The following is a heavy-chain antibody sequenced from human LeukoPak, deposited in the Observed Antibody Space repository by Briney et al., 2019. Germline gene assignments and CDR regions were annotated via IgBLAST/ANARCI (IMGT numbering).Heavy chain of an antibody. J-gene: IGHJ4*02. Sequence: ASVKVSCKASGYTFTGYYMYWVRQAPGQGLEWMGWINPNSGDTNYAQKFQGRVTMTRDTSISAAYMELSGLRSDDTAVYYCARDGQSIMVEFDCWGQGTLVTVSS. CDR3: ARDGQSIMVEFDC. D-gene: IGHD2-15*01. CDR1: GYTFTGYY. V-gene: IGHV1-2*02. CDR2: INPNSGDT.